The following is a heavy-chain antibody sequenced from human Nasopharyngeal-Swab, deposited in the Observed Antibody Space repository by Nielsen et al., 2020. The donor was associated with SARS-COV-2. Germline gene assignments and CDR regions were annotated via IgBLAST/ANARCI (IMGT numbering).Heavy chain of an antibody. CDR3: ARDSTGGEGDFDY. CDR2: ISSSSSYI. Sequence: GESLKISCAASGFTFSSYSMNWVRQAPGKGLEWVSSISSSSSYIYYADSVKGRFTISRDNAKNSLYLQMNSLRAEDTAVYYCARDSTGGEGDFDYWGQGTLVTVSS. V-gene: IGHV3-21*01. D-gene: IGHD3-16*01. CDR1: GFTFSSYS. J-gene: IGHJ4*02.